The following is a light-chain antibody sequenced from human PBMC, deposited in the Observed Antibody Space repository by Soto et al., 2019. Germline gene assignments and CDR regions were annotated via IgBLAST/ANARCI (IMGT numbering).Light chain of an antibody. Sequence: IVLTQSPVTLSLSPGERATLSCRASQSVSSDYLAWYQQKPGQAPRLLIYGASSRATGTPDRFSGRGSGTDFTLTIRRLEPEDFAVYYCQQYGRSMWTFGQGTKVDIK. V-gene: IGKV3-20*01. CDR3: QQYGRSMWT. CDR2: GAS. J-gene: IGKJ1*01. CDR1: QSVSSDY.